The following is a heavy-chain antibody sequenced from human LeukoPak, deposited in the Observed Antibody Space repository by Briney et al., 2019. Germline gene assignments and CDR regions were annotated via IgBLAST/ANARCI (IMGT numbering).Heavy chain of an antibody. V-gene: IGHV4-59*01. D-gene: IGHD2-2*01. CDR3: ARYIVVVAYFDY. CDR1: GGSISNYY. CDR2: IYYSGST. J-gene: IGHJ4*02. Sequence: PSETLSLTCTVSGGSISNYYWSWIRQPPGKGLEWIGYIYYSGSTNYNPSLKSRVTISVDTSKNQFSLKLSSVTAADTAVYYCARYIVVVAYFDYWGQGTLVTVSS.